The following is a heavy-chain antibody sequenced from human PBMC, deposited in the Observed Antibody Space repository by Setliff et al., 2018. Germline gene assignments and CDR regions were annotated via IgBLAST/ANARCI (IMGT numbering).Heavy chain of an antibody. Sequence: GSLRLSCVASGFSLRDYTINWVRQAPGKGLDWVSSIRSSGTSFYADSVKGRFTVSRDNAKNSVYLQMNSLRVEDTAIYYCASPFNIYTAYYWGQGTLVTVSS. D-gene: IGHD2-2*02. CDR2: IRSSGTS. V-gene: IGHV3-21*01. J-gene: IGHJ4*02. CDR1: GFSLRDYT. CDR3: ASPFNIYTAYY.